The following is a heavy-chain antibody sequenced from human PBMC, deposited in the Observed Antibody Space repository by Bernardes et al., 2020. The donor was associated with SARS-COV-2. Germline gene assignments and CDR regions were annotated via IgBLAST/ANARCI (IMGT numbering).Heavy chain of an antibody. J-gene: IGHJ6*02. CDR1: GGSISSSSYY. Sequence: SETLSLTCTVSGGSISSSSYYWGWIRQPPGKGLEWIGSIYYSGSTYYNPSLKSRVTISVDTSKNQFSLKLSSVTAADTAVYYCATPGYPAHYYYYGMDVWGQGTTVTVSS. V-gene: IGHV4-39*01. D-gene: IGHD5-12*01. CDR2: IYYSGST. CDR3: ATPGYPAHYYYYGMDV.